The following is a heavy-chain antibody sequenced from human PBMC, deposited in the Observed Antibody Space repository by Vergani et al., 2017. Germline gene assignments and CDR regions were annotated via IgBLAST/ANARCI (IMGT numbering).Heavy chain of an antibody. Sequence: QVQLVQSGAEVKKPGSSVKVSCKTSGGTFKSNTFSWVRQAPGQGLEWMGWISAYNGNTNYAQKLQGRVTMTTDTSTSTAYMELRSLRSDDTAVYYCARGRYFDWNGYAFDIWGQGTMVTVSS. CDR2: ISAYNGNT. CDR3: ARGRYFDWNGYAFDI. D-gene: IGHD3-9*01. V-gene: IGHV1-18*01. CDR1: GGTFKSNT. J-gene: IGHJ3*02.